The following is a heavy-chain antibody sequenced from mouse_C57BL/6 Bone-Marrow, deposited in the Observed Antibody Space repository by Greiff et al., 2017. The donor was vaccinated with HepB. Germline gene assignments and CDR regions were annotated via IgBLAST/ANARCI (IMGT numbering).Heavy chain of an antibody. CDR3: VRGDYGSSYGY. V-gene: IGHV10-1*01. D-gene: IGHD1-1*01. Sequence: DVQLVESGGGLVQPKGSLKLSCAASGFSFNTYAMNWVRQAPGKGLEWVARIRSKSNNYATYYADSVKDRFTISRDDSESMLYLQMNNLKTEDTAMYYCVRGDYGSSYGYWGQGTTLTVSS. CDR2: IRSKSNNYAT. J-gene: IGHJ2*01. CDR1: GFSFNTYA.